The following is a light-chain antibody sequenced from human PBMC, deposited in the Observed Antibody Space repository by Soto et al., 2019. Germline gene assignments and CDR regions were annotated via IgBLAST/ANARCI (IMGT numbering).Light chain of an antibody. CDR3: QHYNSYSEA. Sequence: DIQMTQSPSTLSGSVGDRVTITCRASQTISSWLAWYQQKPGKAPKLLIYKASTLKSGVPSRFIGSGSGTEFTLTISSLQPDDFATYYCQHYNSYSEAFGQGTKV. J-gene: IGKJ1*01. CDR1: QTISSW. V-gene: IGKV1-5*03. CDR2: KAS.